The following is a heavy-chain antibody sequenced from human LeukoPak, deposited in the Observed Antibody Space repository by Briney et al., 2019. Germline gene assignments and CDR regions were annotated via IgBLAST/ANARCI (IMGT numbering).Heavy chain of an antibody. CDR1: GFTFSSYE. Sequence: PGGSLRLSCAASGFTFSSYEVNWVRQAPGKGLEWVSYISSSGSTIYYADSVKGRFTISRDNSKNTLYLQMNSLRAEDTGVYYCARVSTYYFDYWGQGTLVTVSS. J-gene: IGHJ4*02. CDR2: ISSSGSTI. CDR3: ARVSTYYFDY. V-gene: IGHV3-48*03.